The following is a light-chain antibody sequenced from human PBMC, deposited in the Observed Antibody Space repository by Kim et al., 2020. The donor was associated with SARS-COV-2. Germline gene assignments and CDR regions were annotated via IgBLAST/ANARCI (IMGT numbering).Light chain of an antibody. CDR1: SGSIASNY. Sequence: GQQVTNSCTRGSGSIASNYVQWYQQRPGSAPTTVISEDNQRPPGVPDRCSGSIDSSSNSASLSTAGLKTEDEADYYCQSYDSSTVIFGGGTQLTVL. CDR3: QSYDSSTVI. J-gene: IGLJ2*01. V-gene: IGLV6-57*03. CDR2: EDN.